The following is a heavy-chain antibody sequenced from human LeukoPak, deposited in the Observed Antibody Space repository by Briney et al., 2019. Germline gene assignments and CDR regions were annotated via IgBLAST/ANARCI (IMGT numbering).Heavy chain of an antibody. CDR1: AGSIRSSSW. CDR3: ARDAGYRGAFDI. V-gene: IGHV4-4*02. D-gene: IGHD3-9*01. Sequence: SETLSLTCSVSAGSIRSSSWWSWVRQSPVKGLEWIGEIYLYGTTNYNPSLKSRVTISVDPSKNQFSLKLSSVTAADTAVYFCARDAGYRGAFDIWGQGTMVTVSS. J-gene: IGHJ3*02. CDR2: IYLYGTT.